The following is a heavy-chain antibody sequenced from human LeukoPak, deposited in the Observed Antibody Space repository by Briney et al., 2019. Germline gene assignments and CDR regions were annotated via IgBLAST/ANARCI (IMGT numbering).Heavy chain of an antibody. J-gene: IGHJ5*02. CDR2: IIPILGIA. V-gene: IGHV1-69*02. CDR1: GGTFSSYT. D-gene: IGHD3-22*01. Sequence: SVKVSYKASGGTFSSYTISWVRQAPGQGLEWMGRIIPILGIANYAQKFQGRVTITADKSTSTAYMELSSLRSEDTAVYYCARSPYYDSSGNNWFDPWGQGTLVTVSS. CDR3: ARSPYYDSSGNNWFDP.